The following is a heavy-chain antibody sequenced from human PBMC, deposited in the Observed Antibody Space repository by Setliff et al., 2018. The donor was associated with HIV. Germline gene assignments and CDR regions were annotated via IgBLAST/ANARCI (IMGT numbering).Heavy chain of an antibody. CDR1: GGSISRSNW. CDR3: ARRGGSFPHDAFDI. J-gene: IGHJ3*02. V-gene: IGHV4-4*02. CDR2: IYHSGNT. Sequence: SETLSLTCAVSGGSISRSNWWSWVRQPPGKGLEWIGEIYHSGNTNYNPSLKSRVTVSVDKSKNQVSLKLSSVTAADTAVYYCARRGGSFPHDAFDIWGQGTMVTVSS. D-gene: IGHD1-26*01.